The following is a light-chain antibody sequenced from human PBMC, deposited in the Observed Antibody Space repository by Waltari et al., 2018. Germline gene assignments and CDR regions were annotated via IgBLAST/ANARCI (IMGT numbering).Light chain of an antibody. Sequence: DIQMTQSPSSLSASVGDRVTITCRARQIISSYLNWYQQKPGKAPKLLIYAASSLQTGVPSRFSGSGSGTEFTLTISSLQPEDFATYYCQETYSTPRTFGQGTKLEI. CDR3: QETYSTPRT. V-gene: IGKV1-39*01. J-gene: IGKJ2*01. CDR1: QIISSY. CDR2: AAS.